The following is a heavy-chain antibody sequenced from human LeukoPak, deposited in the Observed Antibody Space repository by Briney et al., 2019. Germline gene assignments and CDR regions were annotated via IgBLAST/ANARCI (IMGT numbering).Heavy chain of an antibody. CDR1: GGTFSSYA. J-gene: IGHJ6*03. Sequence: SVKVSCKASGGTFSSYAISWVRQAPGQGLEWMGGIIPIFGTANYAQKFQGRVTITADESTSTAYMELSSLRSEDTAVYYCASTVTTGVFDYYYYYMDVWGKGTTVTVSS. CDR2: IIPIFGTA. V-gene: IGHV1-69*01. D-gene: IGHD4-11*01. CDR3: ASTVTTGVFDYYYYYMDV.